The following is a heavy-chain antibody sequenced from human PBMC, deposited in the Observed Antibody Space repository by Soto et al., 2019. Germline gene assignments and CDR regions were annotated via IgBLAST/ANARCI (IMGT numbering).Heavy chain of an antibody. V-gene: IGHV1-69*13. D-gene: IGHD1-1*01. CDR2: IIAKLRTT. CDR3: ARPLRDGSFYNGFAV. J-gene: IGHJ6*02. Sequence: SLKVSCQASGGTFSKYAISWVRQAPGQGLEALRWIIAKLRTTKYPQKCQSRVTISADEPTTTAYLELSSLRSADTALYFRARPLRDGSFYNGFAVWGQGTTVTVSS. CDR1: GGTFSKYA.